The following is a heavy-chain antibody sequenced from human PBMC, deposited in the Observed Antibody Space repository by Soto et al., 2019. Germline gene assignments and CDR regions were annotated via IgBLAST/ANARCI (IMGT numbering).Heavy chain of an antibody. CDR2: IYYSGST. CDR3: ARRGMYYDFWSGYSSYYYYAMDV. J-gene: IGHJ6*02. D-gene: IGHD3-3*01. CDR1: GGSISSGDYY. Sequence: QVQLQESGPGLVKPSQTLSLTCTVSGGSISSGDYYWSWIRQPPGKGLEWIGFIYYSGSTYYNPSLKSRVTISVDTSKNHFSLKLSSVTAADTAVYYCARRGMYYDFWSGYSSYYYYAMDVWGQGTTVTVSS. V-gene: IGHV4-30-4*01.